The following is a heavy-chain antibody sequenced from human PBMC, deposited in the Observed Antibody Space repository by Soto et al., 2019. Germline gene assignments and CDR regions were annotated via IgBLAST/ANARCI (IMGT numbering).Heavy chain of an antibody. CDR2: ISSSGSTI. D-gene: IGHD6-19*01. V-gene: IGHV3-11*01. CDR1: GSTFSDYY. CDR3: ARVYSSGWPILYYFDY. J-gene: IGHJ4*02. Sequence: ALRLSCAASGSTFSDYYMSWIRQAPGKGLEWVSYISSSGSTIYYADSVKGRFTISRDNAKNSLYLQMNSLRAEDTAVYYCARVYSSGWPILYYFDYWGQGTLVTVSS.